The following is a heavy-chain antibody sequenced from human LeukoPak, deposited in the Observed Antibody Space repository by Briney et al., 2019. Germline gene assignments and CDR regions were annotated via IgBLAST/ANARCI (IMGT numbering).Heavy chain of an antibody. Sequence: ASVKVSCKASGYTFSGYYVEWARQAPGQGLEWMGWINPNTGGTKYAQRFQGRVTMTRDTSISTAYMELSRLRSDDTAVYYCARVGPDYWGQGTLVTVSS. CDR2: INPNTGGT. V-gene: IGHV1-2*02. CDR3: ARVGPDY. J-gene: IGHJ4*02. CDR1: GYTFSGYY.